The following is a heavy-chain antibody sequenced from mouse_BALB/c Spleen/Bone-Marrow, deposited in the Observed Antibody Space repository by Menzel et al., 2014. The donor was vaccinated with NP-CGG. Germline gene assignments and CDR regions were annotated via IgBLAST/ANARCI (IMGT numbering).Heavy chain of an antibody. CDR2: INPSNGRT. Sequence: QVQLKESGAELVKPGASVKLSFKASGYTFTSYWMHWVKQGPGQGLEWIREINPSNGRTNYNEKFKSKATLTVDKSSSTAYMQLSSLTSEDSAVYCCARGYFAYWGQGTLVHVSA. V-gene: IGHV1S81*02. D-gene: IGHD2-14*01. J-gene: IGHJ3*01. CDR3: ARGYFAY. CDR1: GYTFTSYW.